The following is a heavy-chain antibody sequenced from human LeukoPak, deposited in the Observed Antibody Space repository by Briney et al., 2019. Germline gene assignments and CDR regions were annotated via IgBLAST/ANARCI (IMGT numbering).Heavy chain of an antibody. CDR1: GFTFSSYA. CDR2: ISGSGGSA. J-gene: IGHJ4*02. V-gene: IGHV3-23*01. CDR3: AKDEFTTVTTNFDY. Sequence: PGGSLRLSCAASGFTFSSYAMSWVRQAPGKGLEWVSAISGSGGSAYYADSVKGRFTISRDNSKNTLYLQMNSLRVEDTAVYYCAKDEFTTVTTNFDYWGQGTLVTVSS. D-gene: IGHD4-17*01.